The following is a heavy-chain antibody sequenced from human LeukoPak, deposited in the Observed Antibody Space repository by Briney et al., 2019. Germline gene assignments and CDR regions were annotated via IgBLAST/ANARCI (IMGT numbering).Heavy chain of an antibody. CDR1: GGSISSYY. CDR2: IYYSGST. CDR3: ARSRVYYYDSSGYPPLDAFDI. Sequence: SETLSLTCTVSGGSISSYYWSWIRQPPGKGLEGIGYIYYSGSTNYNPSLKSRVTISVDTSKNQLSMKLSSVTAADTAVYYCARSRVYYYDSSGYPPLDAFDIWGQGTMVTVSS. D-gene: IGHD3-22*01. J-gene: IGHJ3*02. V-gene: IGHV4-59*01.